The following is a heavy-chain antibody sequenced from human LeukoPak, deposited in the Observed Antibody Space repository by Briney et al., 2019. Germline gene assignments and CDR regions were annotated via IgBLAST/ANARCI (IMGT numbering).Heavy chain of an antibody. CDR1: GFTFDDYT. CDR2: ISWDGDST. J-gene: IGHJ5*02. V-gene: IGHV3-43*01. Sequence: GGSLRLSCAASGFTFDDYTMHWVRQAPGKGLEWVSLISWDGDSTYYADSVKGRFTISRDNSKNSLYLQMNSLRTEDTALYYCAKGGLLEWSFNWFDPWGQGTLVTVSS. CDR3: AKGGLLEWSFNWFDP. D-gene: IGHD3-3*01.